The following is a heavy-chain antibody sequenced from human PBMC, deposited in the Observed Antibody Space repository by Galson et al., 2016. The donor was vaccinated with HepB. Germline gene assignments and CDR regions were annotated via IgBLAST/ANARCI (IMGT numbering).Heavy chain of an antibody. CDR3: ARTKGKFRRSSGMDY. Sequence: ETLSLTCTITGDSMNGYYWNWIRQPPGKGLEWIGNIYYTGTSTDNPSLEGRVTMSVATSNNQFSLNLTSVTTADTAVYYCARTKGKFRRSSGMDYWGQGILVTVSS. CDR1: GDSMNGYY. D-gene: IGHD6-6*01. J-gene: IGHJ4*02. V-gene: IGHV4-59*01. CDR2: IYYTGTS.